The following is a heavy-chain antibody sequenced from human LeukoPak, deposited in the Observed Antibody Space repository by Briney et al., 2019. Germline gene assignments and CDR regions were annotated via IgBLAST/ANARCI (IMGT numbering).Heavy chain of an antibody. V-gene: IGHV3-23*01. CDR1: GFTFNTYA. J-gene: IGHJ4*02. CDR3: AKVGELRYFAWSPDY. D-gene: IGHD3-9*01. Sequence: PGGSLRLSCAASGFTFNTYAMNWVRHTPGKGLEWVSSIVGSGADTYYADSVKGRFTMSRDNSKHTLFLQMNSLRADDTAVYYCAKVGELRYFAWSPDYWGQGTLLTVSS. CDR2: IVGSGADT.